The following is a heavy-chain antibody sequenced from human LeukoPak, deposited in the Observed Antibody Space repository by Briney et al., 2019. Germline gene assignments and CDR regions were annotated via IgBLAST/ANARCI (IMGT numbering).Heavy chain of an antibody. Sequence: GALRHSCADSGFTFSNSLMNWVRPAPGKGVEWLTNIKEDGSKTYYVDSVKGRFTISRDNAKNSLYLQMNSLRAEDTAVYYWVRDYVWGTSNSDYWGQGTLVTVSS. CDR2: IKEDGSKT. CDR3: VRDYVWGTSNSDY. J-gene: IGHJ4*02. D-gene: IGHD3-16*01. CDR1: GFTFSNSL. V-gene: IGHV3-7*01.